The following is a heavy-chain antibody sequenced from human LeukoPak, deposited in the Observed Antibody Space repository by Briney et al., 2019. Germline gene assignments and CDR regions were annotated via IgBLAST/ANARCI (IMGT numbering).Heavy chain of an antibody. Sequence: SETLSLTCTVSGGSISSYYWSWIRQPAGKGLEWIGRIFTSGSTNYNPSLKSRVTMSVDTSKNQFSLKLSSVTAADTAVYYCARVGGAYYYGSGSYRAFDIWGQGTMVTVSS. V-gene: IGHV4-4*07. J-gene: IGHJ3*02. CDR2: IFTSGST. CDR1: GGSISSYY. D-gene: IGHD3-10*01. CDR3: ARVGGAYYYGSGSYRAFDI.